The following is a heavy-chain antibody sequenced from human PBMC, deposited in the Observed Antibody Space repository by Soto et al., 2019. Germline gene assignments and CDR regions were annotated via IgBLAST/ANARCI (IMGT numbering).Heavy chain of an antibody. CDR1: GGSISSYY. CDR3: ARDGWSIAARNYYGMNV. CDR2: IYYSGST. V-gene: IGHV4-59*01. J-gene: IGHJ6*02. Sequence: PSETLSLTCTVSGGSISSYYWSWIRQPPGKGLEWIGYIYYSGSTNYNPSLKSRVTISVDTSKDQFSLKLSSVTAADTAVYYCARDGWSIAARNYYGMNVWGQATTVTVSS. D-gene: IGHD6-6*01.